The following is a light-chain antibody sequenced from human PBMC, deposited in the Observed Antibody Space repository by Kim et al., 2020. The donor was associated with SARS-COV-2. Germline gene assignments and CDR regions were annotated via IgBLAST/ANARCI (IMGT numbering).Light chain of an antibody. CDR1: RSVAYSY. CDR2: GAS. Sequence: SPGERATLSCRTSRSVAYSYLAWYQQKPGQAPRLLGYGASSRATGIPDRFSGSGSGTDFILTISRLEPEDFAVYYCQQYGTSPRYTFGQGTKLEI. V-gene: IGKV3-20*01. CDR3: QQYGTSPRYT. J-gene: IGKJ2*01.